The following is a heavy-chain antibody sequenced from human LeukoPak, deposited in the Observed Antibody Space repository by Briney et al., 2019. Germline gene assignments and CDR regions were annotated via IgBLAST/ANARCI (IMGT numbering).Heavy chain of an antibody. J-gene: IGHJ3*02. V-gene: IGHV4-39*01. Sequence: SETLSLTCTVSGGSISSSSYYWGWVRQPPGTGLEWVGSIYYSGSTYYNPSLKSRVTISVDTSKNQFSLKLSSVTAADTAVYYCARRYDAFDIWGQGTMVTVSS. CDR3: ARRYDAFDI. CDR1: GGSISSSSYY. CDR2: IYYSGST.